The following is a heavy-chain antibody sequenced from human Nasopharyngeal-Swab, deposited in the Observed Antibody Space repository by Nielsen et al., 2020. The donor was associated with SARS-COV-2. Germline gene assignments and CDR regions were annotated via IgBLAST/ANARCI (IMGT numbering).Heavy chain of an antibody. D-gene: IGHD6-6*01. CDR2: IDPSDSYT. V-gene: IGHV5-10-1*01. CDR3: ARSKTYSSSWDDY. J-gene: IGHJ4*02. Sequence: MPREGLEWMGRIDPSDSYTNYSPSFQGHVTISADKSISTAYLQWSSLKASDTAMYYCARSKTYSSSWDDYWGQGTLVTVSS.